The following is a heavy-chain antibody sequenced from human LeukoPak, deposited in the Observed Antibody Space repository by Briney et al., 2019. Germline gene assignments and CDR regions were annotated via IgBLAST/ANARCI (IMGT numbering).Heavy chain of an antibody. V-gene: IGHV3-7*01. CDR3: ARVPYGSGSYYNGGYFDY. CDR2: IKQDGSEK. J-gene: IGHJ4*02. Sequence: GGSLRLSCAASGFIFSSYWMSWVRQAPGKGLEWVANIKQDGSEKYYVDSVKGRFTISRDNAKNSLYLQMNSLRAEDTAVYYCARVPYGSGSYYNGGYFDYWGQGTLVTVSS. D-gene: IGHD3-10*01. CDR1: GFIFSSYW.